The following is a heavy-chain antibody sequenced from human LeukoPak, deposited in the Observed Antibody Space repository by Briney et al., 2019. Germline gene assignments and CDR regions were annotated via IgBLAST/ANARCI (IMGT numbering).Heavy chain of an antibody. V-gene: IGHV3-23*01. CDR1: GFTFSSYA. J-gene: IGHJ4*02. D-gene: IGHD6-6*01. CDR3: AKAVSSKDYFDY. CDR2: ISGSGGRT. Sequence: AGGSLRLSCAASGFTFSSYAMSWVRQAPGKGLEWVSAISGSGGRTYYADSVKGRFTISRDNSKNTLYLQMNSLRAEDTAVYYCAKAVSSKDYFDYWGQGTLVTVSS.